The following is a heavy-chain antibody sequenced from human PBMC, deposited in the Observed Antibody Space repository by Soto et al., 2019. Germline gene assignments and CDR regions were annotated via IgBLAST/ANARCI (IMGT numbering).Heavy chain of an antibody. D-gene: IGHD4-17*01. V-gene: IGHV3-23*01. J-gene: IGHJ4*02. Sequence: GGSLRLSCVASGITFGSRAMSWVRQAPGEGLEWVSTITDSGGDAKYADSVRGRFTISRDNFYNTLSLQMSSLRAEDSAVYFCGLRSRRDYWGQGTLVTVSS. CDR2: ITDSGGDA. CDR1: GITFGSRA. CDR3: GLRSRRDY.